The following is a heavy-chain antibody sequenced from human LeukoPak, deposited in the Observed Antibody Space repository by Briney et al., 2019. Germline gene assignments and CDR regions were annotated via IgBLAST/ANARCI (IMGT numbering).Heavy chain of an antibody. CDR1: GGSINSGGYY. D-gene: IGHD3-22*01. V-gene: IGHV4-30-2*01. Sequence: PSETLSLTCIVSGGSINSGGYYWSWIRQPPGKGLEWIGYIYHSGSTYYNPSLKSRVTISVDRSKNQFSLKLSSVTAADTAVYYCARYYDSRTGDKHFDYWGQGTLVTVSS. J-gene: IGHJ4*02. CDR3: ARYYDSRTGDKHFDY. CDR2: IYHSGST.